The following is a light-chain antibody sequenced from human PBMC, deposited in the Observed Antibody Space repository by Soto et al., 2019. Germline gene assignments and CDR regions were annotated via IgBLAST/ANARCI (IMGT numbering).Light chain of an antibody. CDR2: AAS. Sequence: DIVMTQSPESLAVSLCERAAINCTSSQSISPNSNNRNYLAWYQQKPGKAPKLLIYAASTLESGVSLRFSGSGSGTEFTLTITSLQPEDFATYYCQHLNSYPRALAFGGGTKVDIK. CDR3: QHLNSYPRALA. J-gene: IGKJ4*01. V-gene: IGKV1-9*01. CDR1: QSISPNSNNRNY.